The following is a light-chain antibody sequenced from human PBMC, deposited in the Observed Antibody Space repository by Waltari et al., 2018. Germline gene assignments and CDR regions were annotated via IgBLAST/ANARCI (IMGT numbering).Light chain of an antibody. Sequence: QSALTQPPSASGSPGQSVTISCTGTSSDVGGYHYFSWYQQHPGKAPKLMIYEVSKRPSGVPDRFSGSKSGNTASLTVSGLQAEDEADYYCSSYAGSSVVFGGGTKLTVL. J-gene: IGLJ2*01. CDR1: SSDVGGYHY. V-gene: IGLV2-8*01. CDR2: EVS. CDR3: SSYAGSSVV.